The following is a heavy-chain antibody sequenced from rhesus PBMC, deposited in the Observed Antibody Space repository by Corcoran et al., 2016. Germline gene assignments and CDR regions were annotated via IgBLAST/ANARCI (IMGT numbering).Heavy chain of an antibody. Sequence: RQAPGKGLEWISAIDSAGSNTYYADSVKGRFTISRENAQNTLYLQMDGLRAEDTAVYYCAGEGGGGSWNLGHYYGLDSWGQGVVVTVSS. V-gene: IGHV3-14*01. J-gene: IGHJ6*01. D-gene: IGHD6-25*01. CDR2: IDSAGSNT. CDR3: AGEGGGGSWNLGHYYGLDS.